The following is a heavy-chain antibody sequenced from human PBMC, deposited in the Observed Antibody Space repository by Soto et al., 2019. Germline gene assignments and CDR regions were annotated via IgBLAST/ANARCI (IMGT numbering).Heavy chain of an antibody. CDR1: GYTFSSYG. CDR2: INPYNGNT. V-gene: IGHV1-18*01. CDR3: ARDSYYYDSSGYLGGDY. D-gene: IGHD3-22*01. J-gene: IGHJ4*02. Sequence: QVQLVQSGGEVKKPGASVKVSCKASGYTFSSYGISWVRQAPGQGLEWMGWINPYNGNTNYAQKVQDRITMTTDTSTSKAYMELRSLRSDDTAVYYCARDSYYYDSSGYLGGDYWGQGTLVTVSS.